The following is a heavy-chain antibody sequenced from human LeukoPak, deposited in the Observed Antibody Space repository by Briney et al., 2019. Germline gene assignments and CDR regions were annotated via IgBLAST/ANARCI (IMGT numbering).Heavy chain of an antibody. V-gene: IGHV1-18*01. CDR2: ISAYNGNT. D-gene: IGHD3-10*01. CDR3: AREATVVRGNYGMDV. Sequence: ASAKVSCKASGYTFTSYGISWVRQAPGQGLEWMGWISAYNGNTNYAQKLQGRVTMTTDTSTSTAYMELRSLRSDDTAVYYCAREATVVRGNYGMDVWGQGTTVTVSS. J-gene: IGHJ6*02. CDR1: GYTFTSYG.